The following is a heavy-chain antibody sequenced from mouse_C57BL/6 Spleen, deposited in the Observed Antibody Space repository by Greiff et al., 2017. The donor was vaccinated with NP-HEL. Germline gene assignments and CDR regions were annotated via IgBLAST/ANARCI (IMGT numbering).Heavy chain of an antibody. CDR1: GYSFTSYY. J-gene: IGHJ2*01. Sequence: VKLQESGPELVKPGASVKISCKASGYSFTSYYIHWVKQRPGQGLEWIGWIYPGSGNTKYNEKFKGKATLTADTSSSTAYMQLSSLTSEDSAVYYCARGTGDFDYWGQGTTLTVSS. D-gene: IGHD4-1*01. CDR2: IYPGSGNT. V-gene: IGHV1-66*01. CDR3: ARGTGDFDY.